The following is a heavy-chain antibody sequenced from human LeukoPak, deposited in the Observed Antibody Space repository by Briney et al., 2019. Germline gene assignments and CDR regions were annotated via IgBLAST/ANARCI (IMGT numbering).Heavy chain of an antibody. J-gene: IGHJ4*02. CDR3: TSRGYGSASYYNCGY. Sequence: HPGGSLRLSCAASGFTFSGSAIHWVRQASGKGLEWVGRIRSKANSYATAYAASVKGRFTISRDDSKSTAYLQMNSLKTEDTAVYYCTSRGYGSASYYNCGYWGQGTLVTVSS. CDR1: GFTFSGSA. V-gene: IGHV3-73*01. CDR2: IRSKANSYAT. D-gene: IGHD3-10*01.